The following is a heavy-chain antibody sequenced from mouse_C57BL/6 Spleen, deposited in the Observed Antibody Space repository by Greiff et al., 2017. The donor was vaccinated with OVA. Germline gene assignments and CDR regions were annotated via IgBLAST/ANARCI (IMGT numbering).Heavy chain of an antibody. CDR1: GFTFSDYY. J-gene: IGHJ2*01. V-gene: IGHV5-16*01. D-gene: IGHD1-1*01. CDR2: INYDGSST. Sequence: DVMLVESAGGLVQPGSSMKLSCTASGFTFSDYYMAWVRQVPEKGLEWVANINYDGSSTYYLDSLKSRFIISRDNAKNILYLQMSSLKSEDTATYYCAREIYYYGSSYFDYWGQGTTLTVSS. CDR3: AREIYYYGSSYFDY.